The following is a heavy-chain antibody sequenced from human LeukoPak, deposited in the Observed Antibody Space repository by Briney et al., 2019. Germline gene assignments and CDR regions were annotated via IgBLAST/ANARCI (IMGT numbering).Heavy chain of an antibody. Sequence: PGGSLRLSCAASGFTFSSDWMSWVRQAPGKGLEWVANIKQDGREKYYVDSVKGRFTISRDNAKNSLYLQMNSLRAEDTAVYYCARYVYYGDSTMLDYWGQGTLVTVSS. J-gene: IGHJ4*02. V-gene: IGHV3-7*01. CDR2: IKQDGREK. CDR3: ARYVYYGDSTMLDY. CDR1: GFTFSSDW. D-gene: IGHD4-17*01.